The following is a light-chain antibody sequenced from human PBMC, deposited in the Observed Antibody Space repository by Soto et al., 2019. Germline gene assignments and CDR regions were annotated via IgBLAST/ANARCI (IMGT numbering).Light chain of an antibody. V-gene: IGLV2-11*01. CDR1: SSDVGGYNY. CDR3: CSYAGTYTHVV. Sequence: QSVLTQPRSVSGSPGQSVTISCTGTSSDVGGYNYVSWYQQHPGKAPKLMIYDVIKRPSGVPDRFSGSTSGNTASLTITGLQAEDEADYYCCSYAGTYTHVVFGGGTKLTVL. J-gene: IGLJ2*01. CDR2: DVI.